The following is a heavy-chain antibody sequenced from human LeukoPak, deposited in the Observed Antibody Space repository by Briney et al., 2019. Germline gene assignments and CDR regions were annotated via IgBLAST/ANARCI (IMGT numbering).Heavy chain of an antibody. J-gene: IGHJ6*02. CDR2: IIPIFGTA. D-gene: IGHD3-10*01. V-gene: IGHV1-69*13. CDR3: AREPQNYYGSGSYYNGYYYYGMDV. CDR1: GGTFSSYA. Sequence: ASVKVSCKASGGTFSSYAISWVRQAPGQGLEWMGGIIPIFGTANCAQKFQGRVTITADESTSTAYMELSSLRSEDTAVYYCAREPQNYYGSGSYYNGYYYYGMDVWGQGTTVTVSS.